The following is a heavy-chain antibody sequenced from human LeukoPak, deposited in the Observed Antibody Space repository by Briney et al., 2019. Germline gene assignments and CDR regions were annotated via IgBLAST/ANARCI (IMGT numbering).Heavy chain of an antibody. Sequence: SVKVSCKASGGTFSSYAISWVRQAPGQGLEWMGRIIPILGIANYAQKFQGRVTITADKSTSTAYMELSSLRSGDTAVYYCARGDATVMTAYWGQGTLVTVSS. D-gene: IGHD4-4*01. CDR1: GGTFSSYA. CDR2: IIPILGIA. J-gene: IGHJ4*02. V-gene: IGHV1-69*04. CDR3: ARGDATVMTAY.